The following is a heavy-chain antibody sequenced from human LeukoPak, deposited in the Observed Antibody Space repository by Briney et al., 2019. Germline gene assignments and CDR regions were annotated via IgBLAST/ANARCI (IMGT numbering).Heavy chain of an antibody. V-gene: IGHV3-49*04. CDR2: IRSKAYGGTT. Sequence: PGRSLRLSCTASGFTFGDYAMSWVRQAPRKGLEWVGFIRSKAYGGTTEYAASVKGRFTISRDDSKSIAYLQMNSLKTEDTAVYYCTRDALTMVRGVIDFYYYGMDVWGQGTTVTVSS. CDR3: TRDALTMVRGVIDFYYYGMDV. D-gene: IGHD3-10*01. J-gene: IGHJ6*02. CDR1: GFTFGDYA.